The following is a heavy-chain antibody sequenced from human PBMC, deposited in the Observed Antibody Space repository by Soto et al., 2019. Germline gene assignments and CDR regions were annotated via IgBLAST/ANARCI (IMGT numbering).Heavy chain of an antibody. J-gene: IGHJ4*02. V-gene: IGHV5-51*01. CDR2: IYPGDSDT. CDR1: GYSFTSYW. Sequence: GESLKISCKASGYSFTSYWIGWVRQMPGKGLEWMGIIYPGDSDTIYSPSFQGQVTISADKSISTAYLQWNSLKASDTAMYYCARPPLSASYYYIDQWGQGTPVTVSS. CDR3: ARPPLSASYYYIDQ. D-gene: IGHD3-10*01.